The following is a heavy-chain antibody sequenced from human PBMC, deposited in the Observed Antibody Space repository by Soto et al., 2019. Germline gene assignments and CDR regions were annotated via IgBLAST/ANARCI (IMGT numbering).Heavy chain of an antibody. J-gene: IGHJ6*02. V-gene: IGHV3-23*01. CDR1: EFTFTNFA. CDR3: ARPVISVWSTRYGLDV. D-gene: IGHD6-19*01. Sequence: GYLRISCAAYEFTFTNFAMSWARQAPGQGLEWVSAVSGSGDDTYYADSVKGRFTISRDNSKNTLYVQMNSLRVEDTAVYYCARPVISVWSTRYGLDVWYQGT. CDR2: VSGSGDDT.